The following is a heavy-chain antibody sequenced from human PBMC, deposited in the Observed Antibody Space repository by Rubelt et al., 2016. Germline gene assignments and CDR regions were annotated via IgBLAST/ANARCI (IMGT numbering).Heavy chain of an antibody. V-gene: IGHV7-4-1*02. D-gene: IGHD6-13*01. CDR1: GYTFTSHA. Sequence: QVQLVQSGSELKKPGASVKVSCKASGYTFTSHAMNWVRQAPGQGLEWMGWINTNTGNPTYAQGFTGRVVFSLDTSVSTAYLQISSLKAEDTAVYYCARVIAAAGRDGNYFDYWGQGTLVTVSS. J-gene: IGHJ4*02. CDR3: ARVIAAAGRDGNYFDY. CDR2: INTNTGNP.